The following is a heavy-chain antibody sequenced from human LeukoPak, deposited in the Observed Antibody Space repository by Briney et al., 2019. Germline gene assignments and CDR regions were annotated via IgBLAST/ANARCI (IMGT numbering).Heavy chain of an antibody. Sequence: PGGSLRLSCAASGFTFSSYDMHWVRQATGKGLEWVSAIGTAGDTYYPGSVKGRFTISRENAKNSLYLQMNSLRAGDTAVYYCARASPYSSTYYYMDVWGKGTTVTISS. D-gene: IGHD6-13*01. CDR1: GFTFSSYD. CDR3: ARASPYSSTYYYMDV. CDR2: IGTAGDT. V-gene: IGHV3-13*01. J-gene: IGHJ6*03.